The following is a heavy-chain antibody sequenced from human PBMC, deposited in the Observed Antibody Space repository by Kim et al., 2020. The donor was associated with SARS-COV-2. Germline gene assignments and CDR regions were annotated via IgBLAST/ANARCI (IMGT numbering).Heavy chain of an antibody. CDR2: IDPSDSYT. CDR1: GYSFTSYW. V-gene: IGHV5-10-1*01. D-gene: IGHD5-12*01. Sequence: GESLKISCKGSGYSFTSYWISWVRQMPGKGLEWMGRIDPSDSYTNYSPSFQGHVTISADKSISTAYLQWSSLKASDTAMYYCAAELTGYSGYDPFDYWGQGTLVTVSS. CDR3: AAELTGYSGYDPFDY. J-gene: IGHJ4*02.